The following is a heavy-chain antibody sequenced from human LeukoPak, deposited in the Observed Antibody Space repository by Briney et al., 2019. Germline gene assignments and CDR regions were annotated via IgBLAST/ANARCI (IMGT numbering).Heavy chain of an antibody. D-gene: IGHD1-26*01. CDR3: ARGGGGSYYDY. V-gene: IGHV4-34*01. J-gene: IGHJ4*02. CDR2: INHSGST. CDR1: GGSFSGYY. Sequence: PSETLSLTCAVYGGSFSGYYWSWIRQPPGKGLERIGEINHSGSTNYNPSLKSRVTISVDTSKNQFSPKLSSVTAADTAVYYCARGGGGSYYDYWGQGTLVTVSS.